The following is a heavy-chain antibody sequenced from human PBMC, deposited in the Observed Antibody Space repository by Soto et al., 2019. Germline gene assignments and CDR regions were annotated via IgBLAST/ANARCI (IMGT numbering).Heavy chain of an antibody. V-gene: IGHV3-30*18. CDR1: GFTFSSYG. CDR3: AKAAHSRDGYNFDY. D-gene: IGHD5-12*01. J-gene: IGHJ4*02. CDR2: ISYDGRNK. Sequence: QVQLVESGGGVVQPGRSLRLSCAASGFTFSSYGMHWVRQAPGKGLEWVAVISYDGRNKYYADSVKGRFTISRDNSKNTLYLQMNSLRGEDTAVYYCAKAAHSRDGYNFDYWGQGTLVTVSS.